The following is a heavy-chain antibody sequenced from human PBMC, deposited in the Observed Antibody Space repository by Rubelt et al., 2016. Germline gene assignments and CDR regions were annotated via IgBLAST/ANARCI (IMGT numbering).Heavy chain of an antibody. Sequence: EVQVVESGGDLVQPGGSLRLSCAASGFTVRTHGLTWVRQAPGKGLEWVSSISSDSTYIYYADSVKGRFTISRDNAKNSLYLQGRSLRAEDTAVYYGARDESRIEPKRGNNFDYWGQGTLVTVSS. V-gene: IGHV3-21*01. J-gene: IGHJ4*02. CDR3: ARDESRIEPKRGNNFDY. CDR2: ISSDSTYI. CDR1: GFTVRTHG. D-gene: IGHD4-23*01.